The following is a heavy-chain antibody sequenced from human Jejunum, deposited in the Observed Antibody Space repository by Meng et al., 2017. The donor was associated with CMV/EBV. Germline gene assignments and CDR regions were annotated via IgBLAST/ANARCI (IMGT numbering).Heavy chain of an antibody. D-gene: IGHD6-6*01. V-gene: IGHV3-21*05. J-gene: IGHJ5*02. Sequence: GFTFNTYSMGWVRQAPGKGLEWVSYISSGSSYRHYADSVKGRFTISRDNAENSLYLQMSGLRAEDTAVYYCARGRSASILFWLQPWGQGTPVTVSS. CDR1: GFTFNTYS. CDR3: ARGRSASILFWLQP. CDR2: ISSGSSYR.